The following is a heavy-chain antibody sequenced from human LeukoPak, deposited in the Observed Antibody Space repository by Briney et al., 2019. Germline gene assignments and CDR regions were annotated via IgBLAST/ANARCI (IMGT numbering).Heavy chain of an antibody. Sequence: SVKVSCKASGGTFSSYAISWVRQAPGQGLEWMGRIIPILGIANYAQKFQGRVTITADKSTSTAYMELSSLRSEDTAVYYCAREVGNVLRYFDWLLMKNWFDPWGQGTLVTVSS. CDR3: AREVGNVLRYFDWLLMKNWFDP. J-gene: IGHJ5*02. V-gene: IGHV1-69*04. CDR2: IIPILGIA. CDR1: GGTFSSYA. D-gene: IGHD3-9*01.